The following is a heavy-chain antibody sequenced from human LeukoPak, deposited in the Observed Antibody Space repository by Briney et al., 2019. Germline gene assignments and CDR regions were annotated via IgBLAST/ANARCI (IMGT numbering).Heavy chain of an antibody. CDR2: ISSSGSTI. J-gene: IGHJ4*02. CDR1: GFTFSSYE. CDR3: ARVRSTGGVWFDY. D-gene: IGHD2-21*01. Sequence: QAGGSLRLSCAASGFTFSSYEMNWVRQAPGKGLEWVSYISSSGSTIYYADSVKGRFTISRDNSKNTPYLQMNSLRAEDTAVYYCARVRSTGGVWFDYWGQGTLVTVSS. V-gene: IGHV3-48*03.